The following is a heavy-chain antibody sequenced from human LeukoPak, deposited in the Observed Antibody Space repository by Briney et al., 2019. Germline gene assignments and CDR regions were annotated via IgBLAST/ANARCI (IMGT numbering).Heavy chain of an antibody. Sequence: ASVKVSCKASGYTFTSYAMNWVRQAPGQGLEWMGWISTYLGDTNYAQRYQGRVTMTTDTSTSTAYMELRSLRSDDTAIYYCARVRRIAAAGAEYFQHWGQGTLVTVSS. CDR3: ARVRRIAAAGAEYFQH. J-gene: IGHJ1*01. D-gene: IGHD6-25*01. CDR2: ISTYLGDT. V-gene: IGHV1-18*01. CDR1: GYTFTSYA.